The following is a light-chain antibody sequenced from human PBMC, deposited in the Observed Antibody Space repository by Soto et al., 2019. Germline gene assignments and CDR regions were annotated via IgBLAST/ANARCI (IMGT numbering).Light chain of an antibody. Sequence: SYELTQPPSVSVAPGQTARIACGGDNLDNKNVNWHQQKPGQAPVLVVYDDTDRRSGIPERFSGSNSGNSATLTISRVEAGDEADYYCQVWDSGSDRDVFGPGTKVTVL. CDR3: QVWDSGSDRDV. CDR2: DDT. V-gene: IGLV3-21*02. J-gene: IGLJ1*01. CDR1: NLDNKN.